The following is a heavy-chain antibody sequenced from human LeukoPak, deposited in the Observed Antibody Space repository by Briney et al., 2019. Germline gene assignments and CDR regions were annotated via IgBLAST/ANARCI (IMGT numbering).Heavy chain of an antibody. CDR3: ARDLGGLDAFDI. Sequence: SVKVSCKASGGTFSSYAISWVRQAPGQGLEWMGGIIPIFGTANYAQKFQGRVTITAYESTSTAYMELSSLRSEDTAVYYCARDLGGLDAFDIWGQGTMVTVSS. V-gene: IGHV1-69*13. J-gene: IGHJ3*02. CDR2: IIPIFGTA. CDR1: GGTFSSYA. D-gene: IGHD3-16*01.